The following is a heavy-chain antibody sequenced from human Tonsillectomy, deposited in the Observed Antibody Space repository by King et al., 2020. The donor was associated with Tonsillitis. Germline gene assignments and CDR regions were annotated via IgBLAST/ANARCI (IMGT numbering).Heavy chain of an antibody. Sequence: VQLVESGGGLVQPGGSLRLSCAASGFTFSTYAMTWVRQAPGKGLEWVSGLSGSGGNTYYADSVKGRFTISRDNSKNTLYLQMDSLRAEDTAVYYCAKHIMVCALDMWGQGTLVTVSS. CDR1: GFTFSTYA. J-gene: IGHJ3*02. D-gene: IGHD2-21*01. CDR2: LSGSGGNT. CDR3: AKHIMVCALDM. V-gene: IGHV3-23*04.